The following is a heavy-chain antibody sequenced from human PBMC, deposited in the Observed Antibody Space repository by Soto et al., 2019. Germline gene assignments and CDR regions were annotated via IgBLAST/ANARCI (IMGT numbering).Heavy chain of an antibody. CDR2: ISYAGDT. V-gene: IGHV3-13*01. Sequence: WGSLRLSCAASGFTFSSYAMHWVRQAPGKGLEWVAVISYAGDTYYPGSVKGRFTISREKAKNSLYLQMNSLSAGDTAVYYCARELHGGSYGMDVWGQGTTVTVSS. J-gene: IGHJ6*02. CDR1: GFTFSSYA. CDR3: ARELHGGSYGMDV.